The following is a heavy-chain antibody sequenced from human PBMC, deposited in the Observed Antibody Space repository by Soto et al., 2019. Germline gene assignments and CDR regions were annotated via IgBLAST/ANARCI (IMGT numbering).Heavy chain of an antibody. Sequence: SLRLSCAASGFTFSSYAMHWVRQAPGKGLEWVAVISYDGSNKYYADSVKGRFTISRDNSKNTLYLQMNSLRAEDTAVYYCARAPHRGITGTIDYWGQGTLVTVS. CDR3: ARAPHRGITGTIDY. J-gene: IGHJ4*02. D-gene: IGHD1-20*01. V-gene: IGHV3-30-3*01. CDR1: GFTFSSYA. CDR2: ISYDGSNK.